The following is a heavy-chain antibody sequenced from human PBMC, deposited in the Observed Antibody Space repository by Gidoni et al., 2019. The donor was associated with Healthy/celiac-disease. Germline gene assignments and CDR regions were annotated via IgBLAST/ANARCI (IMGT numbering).Heavy chain of an antibody. Sequence: EVQLLESGGGLVQPGGSLRLSCAASGFTFSSYAMRWVRQAPGKGLEWVSAISGSGGSTYDADSVKGRFTISRDNSKNTLYLQMNSLRAEDTAVYYCAKVGVGSGSYRPSDAFDIWGQGTMVTVSS. D-gene: IGHD3-10*01. CDR1: GFTFSSYA. V-gene: IGHV3-23*01. CDR2: ISGSGGST. J-gene: IGHJ3*02. CDR3: AKVGVGSGSYRPSDAFDI.